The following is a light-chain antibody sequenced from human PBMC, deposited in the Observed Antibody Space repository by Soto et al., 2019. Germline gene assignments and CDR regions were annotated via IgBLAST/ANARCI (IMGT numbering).Light chain of an antibody. CDR1: QSVSTKY. CDR2: GTS. CDR3: QHYGSSPPDT. V-gene: IGKV3-20*01. J-gene: IGKJ2*01. Sequence: EIVLTQSPGTLSLSLGERATLSCRASQSVSTKYVAWYQQKPGQAPSLLIYGTSNRDADVPDRVSATWSGTDFSLTISRLQPEDCAMYDWQHYGSSPPDTCGQGTKLEI.